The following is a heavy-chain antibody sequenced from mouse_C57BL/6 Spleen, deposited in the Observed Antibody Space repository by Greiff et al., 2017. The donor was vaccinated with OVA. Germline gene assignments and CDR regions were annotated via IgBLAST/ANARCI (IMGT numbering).Heavy chain of an antibody. D-gene: IGHD1-1*01. CDR2: IDPSDSYT. CDR1: GYTFTSYW. Sequence: QVQLQQPGAELVMPGASVKLSCKASGYTFTSYWMHWVKQRPGQGLEWIGEIDPSDSYTNYNQKFKGKSTLTVDKSSSTPYMQLSSLTSEDSAVYYCARGRDYSYAMDYWGQGTSVTVSS. V-gene: IGHV1-69*01. J-gene: IGHJ4*01. CDR3: ARGRDYSYAMDY.